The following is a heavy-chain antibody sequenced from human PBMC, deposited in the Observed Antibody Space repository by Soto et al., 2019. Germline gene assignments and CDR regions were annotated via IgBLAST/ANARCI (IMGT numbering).Heavy chain of an antibody. CDR3: ATDSGSLSAPHDY. CDR1: GFTFSTHG. J-gene: IGHJ4*02. Sequence: QVQLVESGGGVVQPGRSLRLSCGASGFTFSTHGMHWVRQAPGKGLEWVATIWYDGSEKYYADPVKGRFTISRDNPKNILYLQVNSLRAEDTAIYYCATDSGSLSAPHDYWRQGNLVNVSS. CDR2: IWYDGSEK. V-gene: IGHV3-33*01. D-gene: IGHD1-26*01.